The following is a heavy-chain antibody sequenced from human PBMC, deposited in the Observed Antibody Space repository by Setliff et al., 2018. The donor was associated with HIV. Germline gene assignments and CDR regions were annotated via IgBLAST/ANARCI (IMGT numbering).Heavy chain of an antibody. D-gene: IGHD3-10*01. CDR1: GFTLSDYA. Sequence: GGSLRLSCAASGFTLSDYAMHWVRQAPGKGLEWVAVISYDGTNEYYADSVKGRFTISRDNYKNTVFLQMNSLRVDDSALYYCTRPYYYASGSYDYWGQGTLVTVS. V-gene: IGHV3-30*03. J-gene: IGHJ4*02. CDR3: TRPYYYASGSYDY. CDR2: ISYDGTNE.